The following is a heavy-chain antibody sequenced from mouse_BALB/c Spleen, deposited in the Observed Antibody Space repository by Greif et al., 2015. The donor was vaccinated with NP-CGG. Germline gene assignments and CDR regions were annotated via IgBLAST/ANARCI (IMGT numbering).Heavy chain of an antibody. CDR3: ARPYRYDGTWFAY. CDR2: ILPGSGST. Sequence: QVQLQQSGAELVKPGASVKISCKATGYTFSSYWIEWVKQRPGHGLEWIGEILPGSGSTNYNEKFKGKATFTADTTSNTAYMQLSSLTSEDSAVYYCARPYRYDGTWFAYWGQGTLVTVSA. CDR1: GYTFSSYW. J-gene: IGHJ3*01. D-gene: IGHD2-14*01. V-gene: IGHV1-9*01.